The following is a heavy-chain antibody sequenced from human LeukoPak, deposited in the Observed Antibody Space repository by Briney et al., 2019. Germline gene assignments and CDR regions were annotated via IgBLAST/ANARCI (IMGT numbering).Heavy chain of an antibody. J-gene: IGHJ4*02. D-gene: IGHD2/OR15-2a*01. CDR1: GFTFSSYS. CDR3: ARDRGGYYFAIDY. V-gene: IGHV3-48*04. Sequence: GGSLRLSCAASGFTFSSYSLNWVRQAPGKGLEWVSFISSSSITIYYADSVKGRFTISRDNAEKSLYLQMNSLRAEDTAVYYCARDRGGYYFAIDYWGQGTLVTVSS. CDR2: ISSSSITI.